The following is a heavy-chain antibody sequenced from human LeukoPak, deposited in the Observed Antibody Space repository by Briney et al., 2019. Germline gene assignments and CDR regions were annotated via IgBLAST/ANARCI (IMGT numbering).Heavy chain of an antibody. D-gene: IGHD2-15*01. V-gene: IGHV4-39*07. CDR3: ARGGYCSGGSCLPPHDAFDI. J-gene: IGHJ3*02. CDR2: IHYSGTT. Sequence: PSETLSLICTVSDGSISSTSDSWGWIRQSPGRGVEWIGSIHYSGTTYYNPSLKSRVTISLDASKNQFSLRLNSVTAADTAVYYCARGGYCSGGSCLPPHDAFDIWGQGTMVTVSS. CDR1: DGSISSTSDS.